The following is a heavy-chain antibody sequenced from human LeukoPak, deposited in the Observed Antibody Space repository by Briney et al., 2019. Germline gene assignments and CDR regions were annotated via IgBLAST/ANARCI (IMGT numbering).Heavy chain of an antibody. J-gene: IGHJ4*02. Sequence: GGSLRLSCAASGFTFGNYWMHWVRQVPGKGLVWVSRIDTDGSITNYADSARSRFTISRDNARNNLYLQMNSLRAEDTAVYYCVRDLGGRYGYWGQGTLVTISS. CDR3: VRDLGGRYGY. CDR1: GFTFGNYW. V-gene: IGHV3-74*01. CDR2: IDTDGSIT. D-gene: IGHD1-26*01.